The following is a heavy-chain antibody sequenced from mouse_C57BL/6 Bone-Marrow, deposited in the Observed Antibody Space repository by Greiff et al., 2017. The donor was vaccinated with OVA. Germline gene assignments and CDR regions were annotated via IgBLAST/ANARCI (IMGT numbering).Heavy chain of an antibody. Sequence: EVKVVESGAELVRPGASVKLSCTASGFNIKDDYMHWVKQRPEQGLEWIGWIDPENGDTEYASKFQGKATITAAPSSNTAYMQLSSQTAEDAAVYYCTAYSAWFAYWGQGTLVTVSA. CDR1: GFNIKDDY. V-gene: IGHV14-4*01. J-gene: IGHJ3*01. CDR2: IDPENGDT. CDR3: TAYSAWFAY. D-gene: IGHD2-10*01.